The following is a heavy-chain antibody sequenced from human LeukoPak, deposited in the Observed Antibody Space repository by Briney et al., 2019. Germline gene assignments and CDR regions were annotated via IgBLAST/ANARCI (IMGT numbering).Heavy chain of an antibody. Sequence: SETLSLTCAVYGGSFSGYYWSWIRQPPGKGLEWMGEINHSGSTNYNPSLKSRVTIPVHTSKNQFSLKLSSVTAADTAVYYCASCFPCLGKYYFDYWGQGTLVTVSS. J-gene: IGHJ4*02. CDR2: INHSGST. CDR3: ASCFPCLGKYYFDY. V-gene: IGHV4-34*01. CDR1: GGSFSGYY.